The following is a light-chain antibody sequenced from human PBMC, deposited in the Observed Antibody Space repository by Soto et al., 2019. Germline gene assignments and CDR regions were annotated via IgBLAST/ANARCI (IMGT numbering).Light chain of an antibody. J-gene: IGKJ4*01. CDR1: QNVSSY. V-gene: IGKV3-15*01. Sequence: EIVMTHTLATLSLCLRERAPLSCRASQNVSSYLAWYQQKPGQAPRLLMFRTSSRATGFPARFSGSGSGTEFNLTISSLQSEDFGVYYCQQYNNWPRATFGGGTKVDIK. CDR3: QQYNNWPRAT. CDR2: RTS.